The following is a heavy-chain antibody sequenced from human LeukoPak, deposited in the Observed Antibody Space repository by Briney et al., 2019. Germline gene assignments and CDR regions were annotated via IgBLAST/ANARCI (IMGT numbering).Heavy chain of an antibody. Sequence: PSETLSLTCTVSGGSISSSSYYWGWIRQPPGKGLEWIGSIYYSGSTYYNPSLKSRVTISVDTSKNQFSLKLSSVTAADTAVYYCAREGSIAARPEYYFDYWGQGTLVTVSS. J-gene: IGHJ4*02. CDR1: GGSISSSSYY. CDR3: AREGSIAARPEYYFDY. CDR2: IYYSGST. V-gene: IGHV4-39*07. D-gene: IGHD6-6*01.